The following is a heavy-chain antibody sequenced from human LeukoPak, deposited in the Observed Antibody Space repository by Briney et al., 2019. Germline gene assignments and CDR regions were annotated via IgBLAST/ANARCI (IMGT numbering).Heavy chain of an antibody. CDR1: GGTFSSYA. CDR2: IIPILGIA. D-gene: IGHD6-6*01. J-gene: IGHJ6*03. V-gene: IGHV1-69*04. Sequence: GASVKVSCKASGGTFSSYAISWVRQAPGQGLEWMGRIIPILGIANYAQKFQGGVTITADKSTSTAYMELSSLRSEDTAVYYCARDLIAARPYYYYMDVWGKGTTVTVSS. CDR3: ARDLIAARPYYYYMDV.